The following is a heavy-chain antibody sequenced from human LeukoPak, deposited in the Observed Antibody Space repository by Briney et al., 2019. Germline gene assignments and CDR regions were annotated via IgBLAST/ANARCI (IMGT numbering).Heavy chain of an antibody. V-gene: IGHV3-23*01. D-gene: IGHD1-26*01. CDR2: ISGSGDNT. J-gene: IGHJ4*02. CDR1: GFTFSSYA. CDR3: ARTIPSIVGATGFDY. Sequence: GGSLRLSCAASGFTFSSYAMGWVRQAPGKGLEWVSHISGSGDNTYYADSVKGRFTISRENYKNTLYLQMNSLRAEDTAVYYCARTIPSIVGATGFDYWGQGTLVTVSS.